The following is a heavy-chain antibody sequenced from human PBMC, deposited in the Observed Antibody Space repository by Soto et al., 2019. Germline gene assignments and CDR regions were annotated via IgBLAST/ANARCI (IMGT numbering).Heavy chain of an antibody. V-gene: IGHV3-21*01. CDR1: GFSFSSDS. J-gene: IGHJ5*01. CDR3: ARDPPSGTTLDWFDS. Sequence: GGSLRLSCAASGFSFSSDSMGWVRQAPGKGLEWVASISSSGSFMNYADSVKGRFTISRDNAKNSLYLQMRSLKDEDTAVYYCARDPPSGTTLDWFDSWGQGTLVTVSS. D-gene: IGHD1-7*01. CDR2: ISSSGSFM.